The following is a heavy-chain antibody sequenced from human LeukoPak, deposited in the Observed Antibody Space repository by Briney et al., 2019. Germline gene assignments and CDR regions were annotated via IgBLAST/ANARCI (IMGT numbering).Heavy chain of an antibody. V-gene: IGHV4-39*01. CDR3: ARRYGDYYFDY. J-gene: IGHJ4*02. CDR2: IYYSGST. D-gene: IGHD4-17*01. CDR1: GGSISSSSYY. Sequence: PSETLSLTCTVSGGSISSSSYYWGWIRQPPGRGLEWIGSIYYSGSTYYNPSLKSRVTISVDTSKNQFSLKLSSVTAADTAVYYCARRYGDYYFDYWGQGTLVTVSS.